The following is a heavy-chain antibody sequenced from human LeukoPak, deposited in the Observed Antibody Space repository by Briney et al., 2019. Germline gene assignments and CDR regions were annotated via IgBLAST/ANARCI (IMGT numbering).Heavy chain of an antibody. V-gene: IGHV4-34*01. CDR3: ARERGSSWYRGYYYYMDV. CDR2: INHSGSN. CDR1: GGSFSGYY. Sequence: KPSETLSLTCAVYGGSFSGYYWSWIRQPPGKGLEWIGEINHSGSNNYNPSLKSRVTISVDTSKNQFSLKLSSVTAADTAVYYCARERGSSWYRGYYYYMDVWGKGTTVTVSS. J-gene: IGHJ6*03. D-gene: IGHD6-13*01.